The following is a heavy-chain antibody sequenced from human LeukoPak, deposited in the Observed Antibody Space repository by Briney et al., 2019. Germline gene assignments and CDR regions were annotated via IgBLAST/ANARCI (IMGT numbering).Heavy chain of an antibody. J-gene: IGHJ4*02. CDR2: ISSSGSTI. Sequence: PGGSLRLSCAASGFTFSDYYMSWIRQAPGKGLEWVLYISSSGSTIYYADSVKGRFTISRDNAKNSLYLQMNSLRSEDTAVYYCARGSGSSWYFYFDYWGQGTLVTVSS. CDR1: GFTFSDYY. CDR3: ARGSGSSWYFYFDY. D-gene: IGHD6-13*01. V-gene: IGHV3-11*01.